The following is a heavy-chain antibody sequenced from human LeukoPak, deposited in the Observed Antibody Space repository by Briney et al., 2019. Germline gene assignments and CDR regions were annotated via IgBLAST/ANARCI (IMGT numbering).Heavy chain of an antibody. J-gene: IGHJ6*02. CDR3: AKDRSSGPHYYYGMDV. CDR1: GFTFSSYG. Sequence: GGSLRLSCAASGFTFSSYGMHWVRQAPGKGLEWVAVISYLGDDQFYAESVKGRFTISRDNSKKPVFLQMNSLRGEDTAVYYCAKDRSSGPHYYYGMDVWGRGTTVIVSS. CDR2: ISYLGDDQ. V-gene: IGHV3-30*18. D-gene: IGHD6-25*01.